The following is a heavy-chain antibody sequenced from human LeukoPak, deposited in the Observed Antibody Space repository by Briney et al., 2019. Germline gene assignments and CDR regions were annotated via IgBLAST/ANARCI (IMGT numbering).Heavy chain of an antibody. CDR2: INPSGGST. CDR3: ARVYSSGWYRDFGYYYYGMDV. J-gene: IGHJ6*02. D-gene: IGHD6-19*01. Sequence: ASVKVSCKASGYTFTSYYMHWVRQAPGQGLEWMGIINPSGGSTSYAQKFQGRVTVTRDTSTSTVYMELSSLRSEDTAVYYCARVYSSGWYRDFGYYYYGMDVWGQGTTVTVSS. V-gene: IGHV1-46*01. CDR1: GYTFTSYY.